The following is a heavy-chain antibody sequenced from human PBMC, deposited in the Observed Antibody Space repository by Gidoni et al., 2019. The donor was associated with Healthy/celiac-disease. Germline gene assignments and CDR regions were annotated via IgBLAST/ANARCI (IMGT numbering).Heavy chain of an antibody. Sequence: EVQLAGPGGGLVQPGGSLRLTCAASGYTFSSYWMSWVGQAAGKGLEWVATIKQVGSEKYYVDSVKCRFTISRDNAKNSLYLQMNSLRAEDTAVYYCARDSMITFGGVIAFDYWGQGTLVTVSS. D-gene: IGHD3-16*02. CDR1: GYTFSSYW. V-gene: IGHV3-7*03. CDR3: ARDSMITFGGVIAFDY. CDR2: IKQVGSEK. J-gene: IGHJ4*02.